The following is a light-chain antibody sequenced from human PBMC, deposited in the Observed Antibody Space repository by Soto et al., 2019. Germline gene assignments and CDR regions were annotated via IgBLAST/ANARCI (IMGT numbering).Light chain of an antibody. Sequence: QSVLTQPASASGTPGQRVTISCSGSSSNIGSHTVNWYQQLPGTAPKLLIYTNNQRPSGVPDRFSGSKSGTSASLAISGLQSEDEADYYCAAWDDSPNGPVFGGGTKLTVL. V-gene: IGLV1-44*01. J-gene: IGLJ2*01. CDR1: SSNIGSHT. CDR2: TNN. CDR3: AAWDDSPNGPV.